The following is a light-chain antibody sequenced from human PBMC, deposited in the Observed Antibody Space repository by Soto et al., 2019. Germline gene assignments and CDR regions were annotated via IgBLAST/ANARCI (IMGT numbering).Light chain of an antibody. CDR1: SSNIGAGYD. V-gene: IGLV1-40*01. CDR2: GNT. Sequence: QLVLTQPPSVSGAPGQRVTISCTGSSSNIGAGYDVHWYQQLPGRAPKLLIYGNTNRPSGVPDRFSGSQSGTSASLATTGLQVEDEADYYCLSFDSSLSVVFGGGTTLTVL. CDR3: LSFDSSLSVV. J-gene: IGLJ2*01.